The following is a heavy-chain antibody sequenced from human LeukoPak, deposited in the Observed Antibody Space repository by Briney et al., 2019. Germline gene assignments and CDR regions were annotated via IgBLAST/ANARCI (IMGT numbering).Heavy chain of an antibody. Sequence: GGSLRLSCAASGFTLSSYWMHWVRQAPGKGLEWVSGINWNGGSTGYADSVKGRFTISRDNAKNSLYLQMNSLRAEDTALYYCARVGYDILTGDSNLYYFDYWGQGTLVTVSS. J-gene: IGHJ4*02. CDR3: ARVGYDILTGDSNLYYFDY. V-gene: IGHV3-20*04. CDR2: INWNGGST. D-gene: IGHD3-9*01. CDR1: GFTLSSYW.